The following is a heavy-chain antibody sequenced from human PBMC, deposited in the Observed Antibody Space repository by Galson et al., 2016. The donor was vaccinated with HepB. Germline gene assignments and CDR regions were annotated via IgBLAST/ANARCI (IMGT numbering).Heavy chain of an antibody. CDR2: MYESGST. Sequence: SETLSLTCIVSGGSISSRSYYWGWIRQPPGKGLEWIGSMYESGSTYYNPSLKSRVTISVDTSKSQFSLKLTSVTAEDTAVYYCGRLQTYYDFWSGSRFDYCGQGTLVTVSS. V-gene: IGHV4-39*01. J-gene: IGHJ4*02. CDR3: GRLQTYYDFWSGSRFDY. D-gene: IGHD3-3*01. CDR1: GGSISSRSYY.